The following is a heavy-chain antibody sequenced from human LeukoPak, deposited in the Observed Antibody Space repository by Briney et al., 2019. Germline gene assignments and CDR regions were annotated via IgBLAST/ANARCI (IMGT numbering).Heavy chain of an antibody. Sequence: SETLSLTCTVSGYSISSGYYWGWIRQPPGKGLEWIGSIYHSGSTYYNPSLKSRVTISVDTSKNQFSLKLSSVTAADTAVYYCARADGPAAMPYYYYYGMDVWGQGTTVTVSS. J-gene: IGHJ6*02. D-gene: IGHD2-2*01. CDR2: IYHSGST. CDR1: GYSISSGYY. CDR3: ARADGPAAMPYYYYYGMDV. V-gene: IGHV4-38-2*02.